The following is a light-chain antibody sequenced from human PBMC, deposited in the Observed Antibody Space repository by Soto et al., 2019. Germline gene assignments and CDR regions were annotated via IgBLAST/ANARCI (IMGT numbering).Light chain of an antibody. Sequence: EIVMTQSPATLSVSPGEKATLSCRASQTVSNNLAWYQQKPGQAPRLLIYFASTRATGIPATFSGSGSGTEFTLTISSLQSEDFAVYYCQQYNKWPLTFGGGTKVETK. CDR3: QQYNKWPLT. V-gene: IGKV3-15*01. CDR1: QTVSNN. CDR2: FAS. J-gene: IGKJ4*01.